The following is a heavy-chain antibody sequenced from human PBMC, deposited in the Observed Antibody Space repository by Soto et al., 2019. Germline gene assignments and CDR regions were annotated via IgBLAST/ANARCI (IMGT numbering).Heavy chain of an antibody. CDR3: ARKSPWTEWILSDHYSRYCMDV. Sequence: LVESGGGVVQPGRSLRLSCAASAFTLSSYAMHWVRQAPGKGLEWVAVISYDGSNKNYADSVKGRFTISRDNSKNTLYLQMNSQKTEDTAVYYCARKSPWTEWILSDHYSRYCMDVWGQGTTVTVS. CDR2: ISYDGSNK. J-gene: IGHJ6*02. V-gene: IGHV3-30-3*01. D-gene: IGHD3-3*01. CDR1: AFTLSSYA.